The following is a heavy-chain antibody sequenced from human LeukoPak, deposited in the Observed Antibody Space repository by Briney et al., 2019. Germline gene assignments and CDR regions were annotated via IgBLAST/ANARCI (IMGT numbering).Heavy chain of an antibody. Sequence: TGGSLRLSCAACGFTLSGYWMRWVRQVPGKGLEWVATIKEDGSEKYYVDSVKGRFTISRDNAKNSLYLQMNSLRVEDTAVYYCARGINFGYWGQGTLVTVSS. CDR1: GFTLSGYW. J-gene: IGHJ4*02. V-gene: IGHV3-7*05. CDR2: IKEDGSEK. CDR3: ARGINFGY. D-gene: IGHD3-3*01.